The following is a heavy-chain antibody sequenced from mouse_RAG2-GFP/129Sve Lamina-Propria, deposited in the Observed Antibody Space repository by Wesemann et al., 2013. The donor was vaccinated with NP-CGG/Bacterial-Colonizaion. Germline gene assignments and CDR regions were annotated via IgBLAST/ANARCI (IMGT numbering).Heavy chain of an antibody. Sequence: QVQLQQSGAELVKPGASVKLSCKASGYTFTSYWMQWVKQRPGQGLEWIGEIDPSDSYTNYNQKFKGKATLTVDTSSSTAYMQLSSLTSEDSAVYYCAREVIGVQLRLQAYWGQGTLVTVSA. CDR3: AREVIGVQLRLQAY. V-gene: IGHV1-50*01. D-gene: IGHD3-2*02. J-gene: IGHJ3*01. CDR1: GYTFTSYW. CDR2: IDPSDSYT.